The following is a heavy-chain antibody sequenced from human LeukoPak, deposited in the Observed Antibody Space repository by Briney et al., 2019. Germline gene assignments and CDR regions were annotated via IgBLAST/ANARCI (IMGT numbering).Heavy chain of an antibody. D-gene: IGHD4-17*01. J-gene: IGHJ3*02. V-gene: IGHV3-53*01. CDR2: IYSSGST. CDR3: ARHLSGDDI. Sequence: PGGSLRLSCAASGFTLSSNYMTWVRQAPGKGLEWVSIIYSSGSTYYADSVKGRFTISRDNSKNTLYLQMNSLRDEDTAVYYCARHLSGDDIWGQGTMVTVPS. CDR1: GFTLSSNY.